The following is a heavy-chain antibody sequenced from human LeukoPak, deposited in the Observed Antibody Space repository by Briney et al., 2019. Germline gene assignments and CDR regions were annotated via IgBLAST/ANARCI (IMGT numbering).Heavy chain of an antibody. CDR2: IHYDGRA. Sequence: SETLSLTCTVSGGSISSANHFWSWVRQSPGEGLEWIGYIHYDGRAHYNPSLKSRVSMSLDMSKNQFSLSLSSVTAAGTATYYCAREVIAPGDSDGFDLWGQGTMVSVSS. V-gene: IGHV4-30-4*08. CDR1: GGSISSANHF. J-gene: IGHJ3*01. D-gene: IGHD2-2*01. CDR3: AREVIAPGDSDGFDL.